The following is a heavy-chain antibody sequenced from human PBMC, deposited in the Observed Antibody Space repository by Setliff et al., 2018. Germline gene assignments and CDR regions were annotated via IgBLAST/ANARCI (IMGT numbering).Heavy chain of an antibody. V-gene: IGHV4-59*12. CDR2: VGYNGNT. Sequence: SETLSLTCTVSGGSINNYHWNWIRQPPGKGLEWIGYVGYNGNTHYNPSLNSRVTMSVDTSKNQFSLKLSSVTAADTAVYYCARVKVAILPAANDYWGQGTLVTVSS. CDR1: GGSINNYH. J-gene: IGHJ4*02. D-gene: IGHD2-2*01. CDR3: ARVKVAILPAANDY.